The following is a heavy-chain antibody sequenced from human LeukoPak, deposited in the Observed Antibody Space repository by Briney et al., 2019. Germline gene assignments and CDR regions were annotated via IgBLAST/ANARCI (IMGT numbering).Heavy chain of an antibody. Sequence: GGSLRLSCAASGFTVSSNYMSWVRQAPGKGLEWVSLIYSGGTTYYADSVKGRFTISRDNSKNTLYLQMNSLRAEDTAVYYCARDLAAPYGNRFDPWGQGTLVTVSS. D-gene: IGHD6-6*01. CDR3: ARDLAAPYGNRFDP. J-gene: IGHJ5*02. V-gene: IGHV3-53*01. CDR1: GFTVSSNY. CDR2: IYSGGTT.